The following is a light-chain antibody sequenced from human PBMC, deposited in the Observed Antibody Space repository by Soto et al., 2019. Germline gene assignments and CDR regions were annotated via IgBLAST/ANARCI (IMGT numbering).Light chain of an antibody. J-gene: IGKJ1*01. Sequence: DFQMTQSPSTLSASVGDRVTITCRASQSISSWLAWYQQKPGKAPKLLIYDASSLESGVPSRFSGSGSGTEFTLTISSLQPDDFATYYCQQYNSYSHTFGQGTKVDI. V-gene: IGKV1-5*01. CDR3: QQYNSYSHT. CDR2: DAS. CDR1: QSISSW.